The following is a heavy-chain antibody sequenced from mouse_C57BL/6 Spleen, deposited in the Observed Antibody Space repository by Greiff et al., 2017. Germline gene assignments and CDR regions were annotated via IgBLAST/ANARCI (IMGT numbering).Heavy chain of an antibody. D-gene: IGHD2-4*01. CDR1: GFTFSDYG. J-gene: IGHJ3*01. Sequence: EVKVVESGGGLVKPGGSLKLSCAASGFTFSDYGMHWVRQAPEKGLGWVAYISSGSSTIYYADTVKGRFTISRDNAKNTLFLQMTSLRSEDTAMYYCARNYDYDPFAYWGQGTLVTVSA. V-gene: IGHV5-17*01. CDR2: ISSGSSTI. CDR3: ARNYDYDPFAY.